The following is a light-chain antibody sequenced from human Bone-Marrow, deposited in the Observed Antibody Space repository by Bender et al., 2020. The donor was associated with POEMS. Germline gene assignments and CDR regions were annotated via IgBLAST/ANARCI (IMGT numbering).Light chain of an antibody. J-gene: IGLJ2*01. CDR1: KLEDKY. V-gene: IGLV3-1*01. CDR2: QDT. Sequence: SYELTQPPSVSVSPGQTASITCSGHKLEDKYTCWYRQKPGQSPVLVIYQDTKRPSGIPDRFSGSNSGNTATLTISGTQAMDEADYYCQAWDSSTAAFGGGTKLTVL. CDR3: QAWDSSTAA.